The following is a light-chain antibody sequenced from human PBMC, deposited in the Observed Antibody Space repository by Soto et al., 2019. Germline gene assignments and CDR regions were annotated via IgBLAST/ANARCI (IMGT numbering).Light chain of an antibody. Sequence: IQMTPSPSSLSGSVGNRVTITCLASQGISSYLAWYQLKPGKAPKLLISTASSLQSGVPSRFSGSGSGTEFTLTISSLQPEDFATYYCQQLDSYPRTFGQGTKVDIK. V-gene: IGKV1-9*01. CDR2: TAS. J-gene: IGKJ1*01. CDR3: QQLDSYPRT. CDR1: QGISSY.